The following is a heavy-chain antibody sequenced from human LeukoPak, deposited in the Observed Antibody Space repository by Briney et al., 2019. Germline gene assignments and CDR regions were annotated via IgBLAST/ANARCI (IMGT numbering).Heavy chain of an antibody. D-gene: IGHD5-12*01. Sequence: GASVKVSCKASGYTFTSYAMHWVRQAPGQRLEWMGWINAGNGNTKYSQKFQGRVTITRDTSASTAYMELSSLRSEDTAVYYCARDQIRGRGPYYYYYGMDVWGQGTTVTVSS. CDR1: GYTFTSYA. J-gene: IGHJ6*02. V-gene: IGHV1-3*01. CDR3: ARDQIRGRGPYYYYYGMDV. CDR2: INAGNGNT.